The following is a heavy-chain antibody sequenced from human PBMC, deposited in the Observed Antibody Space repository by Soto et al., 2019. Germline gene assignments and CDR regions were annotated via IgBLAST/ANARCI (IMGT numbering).Heavy chain of an antibody. CDR1: GGSITCNW. D-gene: IGHD2-21*01. CDR2: IFHTGSA. V-gene: IGHV4-4*02. Sequence: QVQLQESGPGLMKPSGTLSLTCAVSGGSITCNWWSWVRQPPGKGLEWIAEIFHTGSANYNPSLMGRLTISMDKSRNHLSLNLNSVTAADTAVYYCARHIAVSGTRGFDHWGQGTLVTVSS. J-gene: IGHJ4*02. CDR3: ARHIAVSGTRGFDH.